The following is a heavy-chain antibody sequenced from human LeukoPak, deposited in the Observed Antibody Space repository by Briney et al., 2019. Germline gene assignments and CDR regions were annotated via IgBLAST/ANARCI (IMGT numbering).Heavy chain of an antibody. Sequence: GSVKLSCTPSGYTSTSFDINWVRHAPGQGLEWMGWVSGYNGNTNYAQKFEGRVAMTTATSSSTVYMELRSLRSDDTAIYYCARGDWFDPWGQGTLVTVS. J-gene: IGHJ5*02. CDR2: VSGYNGNT. D-gene: IGHD2-21*01. V-gene: IGHV1-18*01. CDR3: ARGDWFDP. CDR1: GYTSTSFD.